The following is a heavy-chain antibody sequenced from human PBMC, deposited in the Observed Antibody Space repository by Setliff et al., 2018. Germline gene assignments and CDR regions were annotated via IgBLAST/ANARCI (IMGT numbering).Heavy chain of an antibody. CDR1: GGSISSHY. D-gene: IGHD3-10*01. V-gene: IGHV4-59*11. CDR3: AREVLYYYGSGSYYYMDV. CDR2: IYYSGST. J-gene: IGHJ6*03. Sequence: SETLSLTCTVSGGSISSHYWSWIRQPPGKGLEWIGYIYYSGSTNYNPSLKSRVTISVDTSKNQFSLKLSSATAADTAVYYCAREVLYYYGSGSYYYMDVWGKGTTVTVSS.